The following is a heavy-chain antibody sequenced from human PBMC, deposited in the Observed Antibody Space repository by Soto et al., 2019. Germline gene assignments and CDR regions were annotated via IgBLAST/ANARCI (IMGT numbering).Heavy chain of an antibody. J-gene: IGHJ5*02. CDR3: ARDSRQLWSLYNWFDP. V-gene: IGHV3-33*01. D-gene: IGHD5-18*01. Sequence: GGSLRLSCAASGFTFSSYGMHWVRQAPGKGLEWVAVIWYDGSNKYYADSVKGRFTISRDNSKNTLYLQMNSLRAEDTAVYYCARDSRQLWSLYNWFDPWGQGTLVTVSS. CDR1: GFTFSSYG. CDR2: IWYDGSNK.